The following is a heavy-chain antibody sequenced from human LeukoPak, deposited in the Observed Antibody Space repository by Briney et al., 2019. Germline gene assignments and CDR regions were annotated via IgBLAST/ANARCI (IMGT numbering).Heavy chain of an antibody. D-gene: IGHD5-24*01. CDR2: INHSGST. V-gene: IGHV4-34*01. CDR3: ARGDGRDGYNGEY. J-gene: IGHJ4*02. CDR1: GGSSSGYY. Sequence: PSETLSLTCAVYGGSSSGYYWSWIRQPPGKGLEWIGEINHSGSTNYNPSLKSRVTISVDTSKNQFSLKLSSVTAADTAVYYCARGDGRDGYNGEYWGQGTLVTVSS.